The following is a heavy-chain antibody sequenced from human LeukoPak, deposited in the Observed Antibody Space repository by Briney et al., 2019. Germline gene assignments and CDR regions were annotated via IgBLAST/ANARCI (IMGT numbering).Heavy chain of an antibody. J-gene: IGHJ4*02. Sequence: GASVKVSCTASGYTFTGYYMHWVRQAPGQGLEWMGWINPNSGGTNYAQKFQGWVTMTRDTSISTAYMELSRLRSDDTAVYYCARGGYYDILTGYYDYFDYWGQGTLVTVSS. CDR1: GYTFTGYY. CDR3: ARGGYYDILTGYYDYFDY. D-gene: IGHD3-9*01. CDR2: INPNSGGT. V-gene: IGHV1-2*04.